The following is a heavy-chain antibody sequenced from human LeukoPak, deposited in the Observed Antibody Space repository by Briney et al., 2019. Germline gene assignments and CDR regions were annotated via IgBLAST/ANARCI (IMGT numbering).Heavy chain of an antibody. V-gene: IGHV3-15*01. J-gene: IGHJ4*02. Sequence: GGSLRLSCAASGFTFSNAWMSWVRQAPGKGLEWVGRIKSKTDGGTTGYAAPVKGRFTISRDDSKNTLYLQMNSLKTEDTAVYYCTTLDSSSWYGETLDYWGQGTLVTVSS. CDR2: IKSKTDGGTT. CDR3: TTLDSSSWYGETLDY. D-gene: IGHD6-13*01. CDR1: GFTFSNAW.